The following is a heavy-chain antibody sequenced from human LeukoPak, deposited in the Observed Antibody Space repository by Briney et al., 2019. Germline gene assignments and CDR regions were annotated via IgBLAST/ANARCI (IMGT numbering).Heavy chain of an antibody. Sequence: PGGSLRLSCAASGFTFSSYAMSWVRQAPGKGLEWVSAISGSGGSTYYADSVKGRFTISRDNSKNTLYLQMNSLRAEDTAVYYCAGGRYYYDSSGYLPFWGHYGMDVWGQGTTVTVSS. CDR2: ISGSGGST. CDR3: AGGRYYYDSSGYLPFWGHYGMDV. D-gene: IGHD3-22*01. V-gene: IGHV3-23*01. CDR1: GFTFSSYA. J-gene: IGHJ6*02.